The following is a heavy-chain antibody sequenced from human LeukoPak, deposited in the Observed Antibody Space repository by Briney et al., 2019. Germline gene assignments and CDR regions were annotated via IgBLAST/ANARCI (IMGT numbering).Heavy chain of an antibody. CDR1: GGSISSGSYY. CDR2: MYISGST. Sequence: PSQTLSLTCTVSGGSISSGSYYWSWIRQPAGKGLEWIGRMYISGSTNYNPSLKSRVTISLDTSKNQFSLKLSSVTAADTAVYYCARDEMATTGFDYWGQGTLVTVSS. V-gene: IGHV4-61*02. J-gene: IGHJ4*02. D-gene: IGHD5-24*01. CDR3: ARDEMATTGFDY.